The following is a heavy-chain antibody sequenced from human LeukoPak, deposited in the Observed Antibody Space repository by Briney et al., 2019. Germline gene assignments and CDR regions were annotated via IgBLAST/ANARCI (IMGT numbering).Heavy chain of an antibody. CDR3: ARDEPPLQKDGAFDI. J-gene: IGHJ3*02. D-gene: IGHD5-24*01. CDR1: GGSISSYY. Sequence: PSETLPLTCTVSGGSISSYYWSWIRQPAGKGLEWIGRIYTSGSTNYNPSLKSRVTMSVDTSKNQFSLKLSSVTAADTAAYYCARDEPPLQKDGAFDIRGQGTMVTVSS. CDR2: IYTSGST. V-gene: IGHV4-4*07.